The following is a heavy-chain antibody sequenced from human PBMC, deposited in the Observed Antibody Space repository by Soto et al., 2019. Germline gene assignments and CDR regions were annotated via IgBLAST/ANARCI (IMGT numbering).Heavy chain of an antibody. CDR2: MNPNSGNT. CDR1: GYNFTSYD. Sequence: GASVKVSCKASGYNFTSYDINWVRQATGQGLEWMGWMNPNSGNTGYAQKFQGRVTMTRNTSIRTAYMELSSLRSEDTAVYYCARAGVTGGWSDPPYYYYYYMDVWGKGTTVTVSS. J-gene: IGHJ6*03. V-gene: IGHV1-8*01. CDR3: ARAGVTGGWSDPPYYYYYYMDV. D-gene: IGHD3-10*01.